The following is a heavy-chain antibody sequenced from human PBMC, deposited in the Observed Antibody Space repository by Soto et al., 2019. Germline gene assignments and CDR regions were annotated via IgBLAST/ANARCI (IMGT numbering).Heavy chain of an antibody. D-gene: IGHD6-6*01. CDR3: AKKTDSSSPWGALDI. Sequence: EVQLLESGGGLVQPGGSLRLSCAASGFTFSSYAMRWVRQAPAQGLEWVSGVSGSGGGTYYAGSVQGRFTISRDSSKNTLSLQMDSLRAEDTAVYYCAKKTDSSSPWGALDIWGQGTMVSVSS. V-gene: IGHV3-23*01. CDR1: GFTFSSYA. J-gene: IGHJ3*02. CDR2: VSGSGGGT.